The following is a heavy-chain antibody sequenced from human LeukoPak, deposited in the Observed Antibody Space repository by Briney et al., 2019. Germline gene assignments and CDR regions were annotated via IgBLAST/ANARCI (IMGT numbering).Heavy chain of an antibody. V-gene: IGHV4-39*01. Sequence: SETLALPCSGSGGSISSSSYYWGWIRQPPGKGLEWIGSIYYSGSTYYNPSLKSRVTISVDTSKNQFSLKLSSVTAADTAVYYCARVSAELRFLEWLPNAFDIWGQGTMVTVSS. J-gene: IGHJ3*02. CDR3: ARVSAELRFLEWLPNAFDI. CDR2: IYYSGST. D-gene: IGHD3-3*01. CDR1: GGSISSSSYY.